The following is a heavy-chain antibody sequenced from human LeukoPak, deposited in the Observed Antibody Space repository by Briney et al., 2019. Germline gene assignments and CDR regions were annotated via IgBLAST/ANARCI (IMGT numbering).Heavy chain of an antibody. CDR3: ARMYDSSGYYYPLDY. J-gene: IGHJ4*02. CDR1: GGSISSSSYY. D-gene: IGHD3-22*01. CDR2: IYYSGST. Sequence: SETLSLTCTVSGGSISSSSYYWGWIRQPPGKGLEWIGSIYYSGSTYYNPSLKSRVTISVDTSKNQFSLKLSSVTAADTAVYYCARMYDSSGYYYPLDYWGQGTLVTVSS. V-gene: IGHV4-39*01.